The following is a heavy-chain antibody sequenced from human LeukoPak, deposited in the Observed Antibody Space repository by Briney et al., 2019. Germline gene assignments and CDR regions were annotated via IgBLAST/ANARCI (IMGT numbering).Heavy chain of an antibody. CDR2: IIPIFGTA. D-gene: IGHD5-12*01. V-gene: IGHV1-69*05. CDR3: ARGESGLNWFDP. CDR1: GGTFSSYA. J-gene: IGHJ5*02. Sequence: GASVKVSCKASGGTFSSYAISWVRQAPGQGLEWMGRIIPIFGTANYAQKFQGRVTITTDESTSTAYMELSSLRSEDTAVYYCARGESGLNWFDPWGQGTLVTVSS.